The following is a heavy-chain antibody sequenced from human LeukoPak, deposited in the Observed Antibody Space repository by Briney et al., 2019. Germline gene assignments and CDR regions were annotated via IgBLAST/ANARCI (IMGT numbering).Heavy chain of an antibody. CDR1: GGSISSYY. CDR3: ARVRRYYDSSGYPSRLFGY. CDR2: IYDSVNT. V-gene: IGHV4-59*01. J-gene: IGHJ4*02. Sequence: SETLSLTCTVSGGSISSYYWSSIRQSPGKGLEWIGYIYDSVNTNYNPSLESRVTISVDTSKKQFSLKLTSVTAADTAVYYCARVRRYYDSSGYPSRLFGYWGQGTLVTVSS. D-gene: IGHD3-22*01.